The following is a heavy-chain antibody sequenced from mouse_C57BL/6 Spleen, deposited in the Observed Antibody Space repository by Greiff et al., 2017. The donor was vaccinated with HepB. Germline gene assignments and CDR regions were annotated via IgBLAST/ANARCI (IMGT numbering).Heavy chain of an antibody. CDR2: INPNNGGT. Sequence: VQLQQSGPELVKPGASVKISCKASGYTFTDYYMNWVKQSHGKSLEWIGDINPNNGGTSYNQKFKGKATLTVDKSSSTAYMELRSLTSEDSAVYYCARPRLRNYAMDYWGQGTSVTVSS. D-gene: IGHD2-4*01. J-gene: IGHJ4*01. CDR3: ARPRLRNYAMDY. V-gene: IGHV1-26*01. CDR1: GYTFTDYY.